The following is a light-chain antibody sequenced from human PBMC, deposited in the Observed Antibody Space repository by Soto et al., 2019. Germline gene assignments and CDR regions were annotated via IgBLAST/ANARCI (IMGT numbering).Light chain of an antibody. CDR2: GAS. CDR1: QSVSSSN. Sequence: EIVLTQSPGTLSLSPGERATLSCRASQSVSSSNLVWYQQKPGQAPRLLIYGASSRATGIPDRFSGSGSGTDFTLTISRLEPEDFAVYYCQQRHMWPITFGQGTRLEIK. CDR3: QQRHMWPIT. J-gene: IGKJ5*01. V-gene: IGKV3-20*01.